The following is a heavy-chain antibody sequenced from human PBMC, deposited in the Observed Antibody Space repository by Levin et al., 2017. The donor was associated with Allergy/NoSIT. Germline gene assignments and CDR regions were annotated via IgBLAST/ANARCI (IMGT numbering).Heavy chain of an antibody. CDR2: MNPSSGNT. J-gene: IGHJ4*02. CDR3: ARGRYYDSTGYSVFGY. CDR1: GYTFTSYD. D-gene: IGHD3-22*01. V-gene: IGHV1-8*01. Sequence: ASVKVSCKASGYTFTSYDINWVRQAAGQGLEWMGWMNPSSGNTGYAQKFQGRFAMTRSTSISTAYMELSSLASDDTAVYYCARGRYYDSTGYSVFGYWGQGTLVTVSS.